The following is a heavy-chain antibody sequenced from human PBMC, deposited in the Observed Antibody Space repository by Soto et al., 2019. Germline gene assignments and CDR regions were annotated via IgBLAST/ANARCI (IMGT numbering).Heavy chain of an antibody. J-gene: IGHJ5*02. V-gene: IGHV5-51*01. D-gene: IGHD6-13*01. CDR1: GYSFTSYW. Sequence: PGESLKISCKGSGYSFTSYWSGWVRQMPGKGLEWMGIIYPGDSDTRYSPSFQGQVTISADKSISTAYLQWSSLKASDTAMYYCARGPFDSSSWYLVSSGALDPWGQGTLVTVSS. CDR3: ARGPFDSSSWYLVSSGALDP. CDR2: IYPGDSDT.